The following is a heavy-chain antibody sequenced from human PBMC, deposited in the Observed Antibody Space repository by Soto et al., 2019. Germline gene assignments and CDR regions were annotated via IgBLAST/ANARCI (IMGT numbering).Heavy chain of an antibody. CDR2: IYYSGST. J-gene: IGHJ1*01. D-gene: IGHD3-22*01. CDR3: ASHYYDRSGYLLAQCFQH. V-gene: IGHV4-59*01. Sequence: SETLSLTCTVSGGSISSYYWSWIRQPPGKGLEWIGYIYYSGSTNYNPSLKSRVTISVDTSKNQFSLKLSSVTAADTAVYYCASHYYDRSGYLLAQCFQHWGQGTLVTVS. CDR1: GGSISSYY.